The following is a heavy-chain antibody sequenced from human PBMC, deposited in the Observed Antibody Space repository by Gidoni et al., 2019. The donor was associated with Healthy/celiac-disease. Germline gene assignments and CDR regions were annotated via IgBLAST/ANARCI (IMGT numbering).Heavy chain of an antibody. D-gene: IGHD6-13*01. Sequence: QLQLVQSGAEVKKPGSSVKVSCKASGGTFSSYAISWVRQAPGQGLEWMGGIIPIFGTANYAQKFQGRVTITADESTSTAYMELSSLRSEDTAVYYCARDVVAAADYYYYYGMDVWGQGTTVTVSS. V-gene: IGHV1-69*01. CDR2: IIPIFGTA. J-gene: IGHJ6*02. CDR1: GGTFSSYA. CDR3: ARDVVAAADYYYYYGMDV.